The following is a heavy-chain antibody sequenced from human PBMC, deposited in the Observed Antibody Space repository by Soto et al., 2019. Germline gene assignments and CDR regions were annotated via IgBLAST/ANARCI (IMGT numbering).Heavy chain of an antibody. CDR2: ISGSGGST. D-gene: IGHD4-17*01. J-gene: IGHJ6*02. V-gene: IGHV3-23*01. CDR1: GFTFSSYA. Sequence: EVQLLESGGGLVQPGGSLRLSCAASGFTFSSYAMSWVRQAPGKGLEWVSAISGSGGSTYYADSVKGRFTISRDNSKNTLYLQLNSLRAEDTAVYYCAKAVTTEALATNVAXLYYYYGMDVWGQGTTVTVSS. CDR3: AKAVTTEALATNVAXLYYYYGMDV.